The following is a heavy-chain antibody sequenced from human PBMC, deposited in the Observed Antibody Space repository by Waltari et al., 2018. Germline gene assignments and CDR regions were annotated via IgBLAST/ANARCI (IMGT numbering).Heavy chain of an antibody. J-gene: IGHJ4*02. CDR1: GYTFTSYA. CDR2: INAGNGNT. V-gene: IGHV1-3*01. Sequence: QVQLVQSGAEVKKPGASVKVSCKASGYTFTSYAMHWVRQAPGQRLEWMGWINAGNGNTKYSQKFQGRVTITRDTSASTAYMELSSLRSEDTAVYYCARVPYCSGGSCYSFGYWGQGTLVTVSS. CDR3: ARVPYCSGGSCYSFGY. D-gene: IGHD2-15*01.